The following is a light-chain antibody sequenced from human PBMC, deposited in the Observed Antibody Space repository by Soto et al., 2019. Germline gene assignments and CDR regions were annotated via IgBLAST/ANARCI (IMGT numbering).Light chain of an antibody. CDR3: QQFGSSIPHT. V-gene: IGKV3-20*01. Sequence: IVLTQSPATLSLSPGKRATLSCRASQVIGSRYLAWYHQKSGQAPRLLIYGASSRATGIPDRFSGSGSGTDFTLTISRLEPEDFGVYYCQQFGSSIPHTFGQGTKLEIK. J-gene: IGKJ2*01. CDR1: QVIGSRY. CDR2: GAS.